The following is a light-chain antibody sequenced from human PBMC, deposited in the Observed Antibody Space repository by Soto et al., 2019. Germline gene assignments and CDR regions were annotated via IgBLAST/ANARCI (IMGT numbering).Light chain of an antibody. CDR2: GAS. CDR3: QQYNNWPPWT. CDR1: QSVSSD. Sequence: EIVMTQSPDTPSVSPGERATLSCRASQSVSSDLAWYQQKPGQAPRLLIYGASTRATGIPARFSGSGSGTEFTLTISSLQSEDFAVYYCQQYNNWPPWTFGQGTKVEIK. V-gene: IGKV3-15*01. J-gene: IGKJ1*01.